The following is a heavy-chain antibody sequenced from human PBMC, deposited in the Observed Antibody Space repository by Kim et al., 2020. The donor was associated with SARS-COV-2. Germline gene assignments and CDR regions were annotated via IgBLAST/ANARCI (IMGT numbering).Heavy chain of an antibody. V-gene: IGHV5-51*01. D-gene: IGHD6-13*01. CDR3: ARVTRSSGLLDFDY. J-gene: IGHJ4*02. Sequence: SPSFQGQVTISADKSISTAYLQWSSLKASDTAMYYCARVTRSSGLLDFDYWGQGTLVTVSS.